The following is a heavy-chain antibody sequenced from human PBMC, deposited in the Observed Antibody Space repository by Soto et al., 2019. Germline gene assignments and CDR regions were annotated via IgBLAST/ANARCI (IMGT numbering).Heavy chain of an antibody. D-gene: IGHD6-13*01. CDR3: ASNAAGFGTNTEVFDI. CDR2: IIPILGIA. J-gene: IGHJ3*02. Sequence: SVKVSCKASGGTFSSYTISWVRQAPGQGLEWMGRIIPILGIANYAQKFQGRVTITADKSTSTAYMELSSLRSEDTAVYYCASNAAGFGTNTEVFDIWGQGTMVTVSS. V-gene: IGHV1-69*02. CDR1: GGTFSSYT.